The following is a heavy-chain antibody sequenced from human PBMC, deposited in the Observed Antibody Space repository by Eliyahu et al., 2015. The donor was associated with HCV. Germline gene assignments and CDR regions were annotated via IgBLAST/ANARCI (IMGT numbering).Heavy chain of an antibody. CDR3: ARSRRYYYDSSGYSPFDY. CDR2: IYYSGST. V-gene: IGHV4-39*01. Sequence: WIGSIYYSGSTYYNPSLKSRVTISVDTSKNQFSLKLSSVTAADTAVYYCARSRRYYYDSSGYSPFDYWGQGTLVTVSS. D-gene: IGHD3-22*01. J-gene: IGHJ4*02.